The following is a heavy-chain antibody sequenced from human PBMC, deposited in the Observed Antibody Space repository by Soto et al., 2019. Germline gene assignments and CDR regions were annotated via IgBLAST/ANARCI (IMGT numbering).Heavy chain of an antibody. J-gene: IGHJ4*02. V-gene: IGHV3-23*01. D-gene: IGHD3-3*01. CDR2: ISGSDGST. CDR3: AKDYDFWSGYYTSFDY. CDR1: GFTFSSYA. Sequence: VQLLESGGGLVQPGGSLRLSCAASGFTFSSYAMSWVRQAPGKGLEWVSGISGSDGSTYYADSVKGRFTISRDNSKNTLFLQMNSLRAEDTAVYYCAKDYDFWSGYYTSFDYWGQGTLVTVSS.